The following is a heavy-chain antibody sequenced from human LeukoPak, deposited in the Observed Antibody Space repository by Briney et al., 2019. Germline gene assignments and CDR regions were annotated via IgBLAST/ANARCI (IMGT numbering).Heavy chain of an antibody. J-gene: IGHJ3*02. CDR1: GYTFTTYA. D-gene: IGHD3-10*01. CDR2: INTNTGNP. Sequence: ASVKVSCKGSGYTFTTYAMNWVRQAPGQGLEWMGWINTNTGNPTYAQGFTGRFVFSLDTSVTTAYLQISSLKTEDTAVYYCARDGSGTYYNDAFDIWGQGTMVTVSS. CDR3: ARDGSGTYYNDAFDI. V-gene: IGHV7-4-1*02.